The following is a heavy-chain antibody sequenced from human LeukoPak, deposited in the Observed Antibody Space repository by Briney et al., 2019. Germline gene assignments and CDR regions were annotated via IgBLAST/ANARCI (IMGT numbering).Heavy chain of an antibody. CDR2: ISSSSSI. CDR1: QFTFSTYS. V-gene: IGHV3-21*06. J-gene: IGHJ4*02. Sequence: GESLRLSCVASQFTFSTYSMSWVRQAPGKGLEWVSSISSSSSISYADSVKGRFTISRDNAKNSLYLQMNSLRAEDTAVYYCARRAGTTVDYWGQGTLVTVSS. CDR3: ARRAGTTVDY. D-gene: IGHD1-7*01.